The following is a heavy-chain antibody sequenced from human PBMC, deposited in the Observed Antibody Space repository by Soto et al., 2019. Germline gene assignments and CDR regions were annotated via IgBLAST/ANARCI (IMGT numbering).Heavy chain of an antibody. Sequence: QITLKESGPTLVKPTQTLTLTCTFSGFSLSTSGVGVGWIRQPPGKALEWLALIYWNDDKRYSPSLKSRLTITKDTSKNQVVLTMTNMDPVDTVTYYCAHLQWLVMRFDYWGQGTLVTVSS. CDR3: AHLQWLVMRFDY. CDR1: GFSLSTSGVG. D-gene: IGHD6-19*01. V-gene: IGHV2-5*01. J-gene: IGHJ4*02. CDR2: IYWNDDK.